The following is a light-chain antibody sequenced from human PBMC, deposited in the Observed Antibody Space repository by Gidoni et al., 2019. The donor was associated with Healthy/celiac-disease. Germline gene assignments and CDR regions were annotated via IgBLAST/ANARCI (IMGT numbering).Light chain of an antibody. CDR1: NIGSKS. CDR2: YDS. Sequence: SYVLTQPPSVSVAPGKTARITCGGNNIGSKSVHWYQQKPGKAPVLVIYYDSDRPSGIPERFSGSNSGKAATLTISRVEAGDEADYYCQGLESSSDRHVVFGGGTKLTVL. CDR3: QGLESSSDRHVV. J-gene: IGLJ2*01. V-gene: IGLV3-21*01.